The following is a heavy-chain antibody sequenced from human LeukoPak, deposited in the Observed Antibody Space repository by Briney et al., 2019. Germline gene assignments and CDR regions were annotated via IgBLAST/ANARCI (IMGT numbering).Heavy chain of an antibody. V-gene: IGHV3-21*01. CDR3: SRERGYSYGYSDY. D-gene: IGHD5-18*01. Sequence: SGGSLRLSCAASGFTFSSYSMNWVRQAPGKGLERVSSISSSSTSMYYADSVKGRFTISRDNAKNSLYLQMNSLRAEDTAVYYCSRERGYSYGYSDYWGQGTLVTVSS. J-gene: IGHJ4*02. CDR2: ISSSSTSM. CDR1: GFTFSSYS.